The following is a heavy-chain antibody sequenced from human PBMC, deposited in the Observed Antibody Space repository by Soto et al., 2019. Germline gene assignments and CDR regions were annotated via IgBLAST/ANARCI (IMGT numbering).Heavy chain of an antibody. CDR1: GYSFTSYW. D-gene: IGHD2-21*02. Sequence: GESLKISCKGSGYSFTSYWISWVRQTPGKGLEWMGRIDPSDSYTNYSPSFQGHVTISADKSISTAYLQWSSLKASDTAMYYCARLPSYCGGDCYSLRDAFDIWGQGTMVTVSS. J-gene: IGHJ3*02. CDR3: ARLPSYCGGDCYSLRDAFDI. V-gene: IGHV5-10-1*01. CDR2: IDPSDSYT.